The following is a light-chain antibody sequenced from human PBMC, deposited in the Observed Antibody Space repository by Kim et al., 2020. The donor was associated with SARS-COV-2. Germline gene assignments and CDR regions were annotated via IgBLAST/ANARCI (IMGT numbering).Light chain of an antibody. V-gene: IGLV3-9*01. CDR2: RDY. Sequence: SYELTQPLSVSVALGQTASITCGGNNIVRRNVHWYQQRPGQAPVLVIYRDYNRPSGIPERFSGSNSGNTATLTISRAQDGDEADYYCQVWDSSTWVFGGGTQLTFL. J-gene: IGLJ3*02. CDR1: NIVRRN. CDR3: QVWDSSTWV.